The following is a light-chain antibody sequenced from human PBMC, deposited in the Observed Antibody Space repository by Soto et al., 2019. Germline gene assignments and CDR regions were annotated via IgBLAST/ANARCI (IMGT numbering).Light chain of an antibody. Sequence: EIVLTQSPGTLSLSPGERATLSCRASQSVSSSYLAWYQQKPGQAPRLLIYGASSRATGIPDRFSGSGSGTDFTLPISRLESEDVAVYYCQQYGSSLWTFGQGTKV. V-gene: IGKV3-20*01. J-gene: IGKJ1*01. CDR3: QQYGSSLWT. CDR1: QSVSSSY. CDR2: GAS.